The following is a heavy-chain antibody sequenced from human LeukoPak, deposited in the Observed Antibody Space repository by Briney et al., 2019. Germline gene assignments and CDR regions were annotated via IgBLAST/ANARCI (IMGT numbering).Heavy chain of an antibody. Sequence: RRSLRLSCAPAGFTLTSYWMHCVRLVPGKGLVWVSRINTDGRSTTYADSVKGRFTISRDNAKNTLYLKMNSLRAEDTAVDYCARGVFHGSGSYSDYYGMDVWGQGTTVTVSS. V-gene: IGHV3-74*01. CDR3: ARGVFHGSGSYSDYYGMDV. CDR2: INTDGRST. D-gene: IGHD3-10*01. J-gene: IGHJ6*02. CDR1: GFTLTSYW.